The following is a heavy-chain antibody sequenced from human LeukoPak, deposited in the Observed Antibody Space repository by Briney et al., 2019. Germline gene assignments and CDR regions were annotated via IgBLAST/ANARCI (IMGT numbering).Heavy chain of an antibody. CDR1: GFTFSNYG. J-gene: IGHJ4*02. V-gene: IGHV4-39*01. D-gene: IGHD6-19*01. CDR2: MYYSGTT. CDR3: ARQRGSGWYHPHLF. Sequence: GTLRLSCAASGFTFSNYGLTWVRQAPGKGLEWIASMYYSGTTYYNPSLKSRVTISVDTLKSQLSLKLSSVTAADTAVYYCARQRGSGWYHPHLFWGQGILVTVSS.